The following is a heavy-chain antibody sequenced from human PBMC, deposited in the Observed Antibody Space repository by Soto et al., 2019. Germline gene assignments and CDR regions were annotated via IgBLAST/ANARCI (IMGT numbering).Heavy chain of an antibody. J-gene: IGHJ4*02. D-gene: IGHD2-2*01. CDR1: GFTFSSYG. V-gene: IGHV3-33*01. Sequence: QVQLVESGGGVVQPGRSLRLSCAASGFTFSSYGMHWVRQAPGKGLEWVAVIWFDGSNKFYADSVKGRFTISRDNSKNPVSLQRNSRREEAPAPYYCATPAPSGGKGTLVPVSS. CDR2: IWFDGSNK. CDR3: ATPAPS.